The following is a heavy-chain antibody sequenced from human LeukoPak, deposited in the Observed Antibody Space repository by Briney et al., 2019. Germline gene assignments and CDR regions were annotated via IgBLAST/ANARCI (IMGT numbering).Heavy chain of an antibody. CDR2: IYHSGST. Sequence: SGTLSLTCAVSGGSISSSNWWSWVRQPPGKGLEWIGEIYHSGSTNYNPSLKSRVTISVDKSKNQFSLKLSSVTAADTAVYCCARERGNSGSYPGWYFDLWGRGTLVTVSS. J-gene: IGHJ2*01. CDR1: GGSISSSNW. CDR3: ARERGNSGSYPGWYFDL. D-gene: IGHD1-26*01. V-gene: IGHV4-4*01.